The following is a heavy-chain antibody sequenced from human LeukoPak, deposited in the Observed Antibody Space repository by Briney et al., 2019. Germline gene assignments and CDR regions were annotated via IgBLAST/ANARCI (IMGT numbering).Heavy chain of an antibody. J-gene: IGHJ4*02. D-gene: IGHD2-15*01. CDR1: GGSISSYY. CDR3: ARDVGSGGSCYLC. V-gene: IGHV4-59*01. CDR2: IYYSGST. Sequence: SETLSLTCTVSGGSISSYYWSWIRQPPGKGLEWIGYIYYSGSTNYNPSLKSRVTISVDTSKNQFSLKLSSVTAADTAVYYCARDVGSGGSCYLCWGQGTLVTVSS.